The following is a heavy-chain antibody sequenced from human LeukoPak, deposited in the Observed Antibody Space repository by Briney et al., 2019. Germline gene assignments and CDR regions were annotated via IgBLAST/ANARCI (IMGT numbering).Heavy chain of an antibody. D-gene: IGHD2-2*01. Sequence: GGSLRLSCAASGFTFSSYAMHWVRQAPGKGLEYVSAISSNGGSTYYANSVKGRFTISRDNSKNTLYLQMGSLRAEDMAVYYCARSCSSTRGAFDIWGQGTMVTVSS. CDR1: GFTFSSYA. V-gene: IGHV3-64*01. J-gene: IGHJ3*02. CDR2: ISSNGGST. CDR3: ARSCSSTRGAFDI.